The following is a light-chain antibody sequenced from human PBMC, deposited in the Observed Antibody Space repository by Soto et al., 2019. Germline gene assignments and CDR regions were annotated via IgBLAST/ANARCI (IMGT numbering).Light chain of an antibody. V-gene: IGLV2-8*01. J-gene: IGLJ1*01. CDR1: SSDVGGYNY. Sequence: QSVLTQPPSASRYPGQSVAISCTGTSSDVGGYNYVSWYQQHPGKAPKLMIYEVNKRPSGVPDRFSGSKSGNTSSLTVSGLLAEDEADYYCSSYAASSNVFGSGTKATVL. CDR3: SSYAASSNV. CDR2: EVN.